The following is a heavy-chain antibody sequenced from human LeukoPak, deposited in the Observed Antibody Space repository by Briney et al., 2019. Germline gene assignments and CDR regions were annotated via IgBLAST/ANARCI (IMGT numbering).Heavy chain of an antibody. CDR1: GFTFSSYA. Sequence: GGSLRLSCAASGFTFSSYAMSWVRQAPGKGLVWVSAISGSGGSTYYADSVKGRFTISRDNSKNTLYLQMNSLRAEDTAVYYCARDIGRIYGSGSIWGQGTMVTVSS. D-gene: IGHD3-10*01. V-gene: IGHV3-23*01. CDR3: ARDIGRIYGSGSI. J-gene: IGHJ3*02. CDR2: ISGSGGST.